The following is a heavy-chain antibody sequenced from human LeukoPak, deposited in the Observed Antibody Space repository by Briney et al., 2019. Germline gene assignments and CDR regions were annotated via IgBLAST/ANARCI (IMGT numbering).Heavy chain of an antibody. J-gene: IGHJ6*02. CDR3: ARVVAAAGTNYYYGMDV. V-gene: IGHV4-59*01. CDR2: IYYSGST. CDR1: GGSISNFY. D-gene: IGHD6-13*01. Sequence: SETLSLTYTVSGGSISNFYWTWIRQPPGKGLEWIGYIYYSGSTNYNPSLKSRVTISVDTSKNQFSLKLSSVTAADTAVYYCARVVAAAGTNYYYGMDVWGQGTTVTVSS.